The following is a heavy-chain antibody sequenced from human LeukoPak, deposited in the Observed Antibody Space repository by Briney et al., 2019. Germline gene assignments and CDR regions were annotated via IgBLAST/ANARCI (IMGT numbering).Heavy chain of an antibody. CDR2: ISAYNGNT. V-gene: IGHV1-18*01. CDR3: ARDEMSNIAARPNY. D-gene: IGHD6-6*01. J-gene: IGHJ4*02. CDR1: GYTFTSYG. Sequence: GASVKVSCKASGYTFTSYGISWVRQAPGQGLEWMGWISAYNGNTNYAQRLQGRVTMTTDTSTSTAYMELRSLRSDDTAVYYCARDEMSNIAARPNYWGQGTLVTVSS.